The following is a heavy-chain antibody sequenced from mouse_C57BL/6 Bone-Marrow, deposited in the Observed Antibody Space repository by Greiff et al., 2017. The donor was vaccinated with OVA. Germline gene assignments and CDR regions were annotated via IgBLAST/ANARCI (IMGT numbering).Heavy chain of an antibody. CDR1: GFTFTDYY. Sequence: EVQLVESGGGLVQPGGSLSLSCAASGFTFTDYYMSWVRQPPGKALEWLGFIRNKANGYTTEYSASVKGRFTISRDNSQSILYLQMNALRAEDSATYYCARYYGSSYDYYAMDYWGQGTSVTVSS. CDR2: IRNKANGYTT. CDR3: ARYYGSSYDYYAMDY. V-gene: IGHV7-3*01. D-gene: IGHD1-1*01. J-gene: IGHJ4*01.